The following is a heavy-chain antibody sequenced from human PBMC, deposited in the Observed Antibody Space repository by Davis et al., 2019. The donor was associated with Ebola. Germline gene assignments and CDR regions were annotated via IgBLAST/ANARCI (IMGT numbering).Heavy chain of an antibody. V-gene: IGHV3-23*01. CDR2: ISGSGGST. Sequence: GESLKISCAASGFTFSSYWMHWVRQAPGKGLEWVSAISGSGGSTYYADSVKGRFTISRDNSKNTLYLQMNSLRAEDTAVYYCAKIQYWDVWGQGTTVTVSS. J-gene: IGHJ6*02. CDR1: GFTFSSYW. CDR3: AKIQYWDV. D-gene: IGHD2-15*01.